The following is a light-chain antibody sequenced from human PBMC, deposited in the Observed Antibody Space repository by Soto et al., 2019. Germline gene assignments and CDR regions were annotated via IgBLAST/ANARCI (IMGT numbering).Light chain of an antibody. CDR3: QQYNNWPPCT. Sequence: EIGLTQSPATLSVSQGERATLACRASPSVSSNLAWSQQKPCQAPRLLIYGASTRATGIPARFGGSGSGTEFTLTISRLQTEDFSVDYCQQYNNWPPCTCGQGTKVEIK. CDR2: GAS. V-gene: IGKV3-15*01. CDR1: PSVSSN. J-gene: IGKJ1*01.